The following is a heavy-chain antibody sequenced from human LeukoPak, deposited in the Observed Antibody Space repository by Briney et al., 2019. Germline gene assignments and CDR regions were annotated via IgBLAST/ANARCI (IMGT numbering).Heavy chain of an antibody. D-gene: IGHD3-10*01. CDR1: GFTFSRYS. CDR3: ARDVGSGSYSASDY. J-gene: IGHJ4*02. Sequence: PGGSLRLSCAASGFTFSRYSMKWVRQAPRQGLEWVSFIGSSSSYIYYADSVKGRFTISRDNAKNSLYLQMNSLRAEDTAVYYCARDVGSGSYSASDYWGQGTRVTVSS. CDR2: IGSSSSYI. V-gene: IGHV3-21*01.